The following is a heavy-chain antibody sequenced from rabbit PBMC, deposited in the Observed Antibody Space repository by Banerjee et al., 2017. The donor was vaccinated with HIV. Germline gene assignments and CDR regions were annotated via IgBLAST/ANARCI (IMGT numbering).Heavy chain of an antibody. CDR3: ARDLAGVIGWNFNL. Sequence: QSLEESGGDLVKPGASLTLTCKASGFTLSNYWICWVRQAPGKGLEWIACINTSSGNTVYATWAKGRFTISKTSWTTVTLQMTSLTAADTATYFCARDLAGVIGWNFNLWGPGTLVTVS. CDR1: GFTLSNYW. J-gene: IGHJ4*01. D-gene: IGHD4-1*01. V-gene: IGHV1S40*01. CDR2: INTSSGNT.